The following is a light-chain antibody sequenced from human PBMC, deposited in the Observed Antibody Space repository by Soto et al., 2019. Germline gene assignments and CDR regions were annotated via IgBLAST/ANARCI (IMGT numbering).Light chain of an antibody. Sequence: QSALTQPASVSGSPGQSFTISCTGTSSDVDTYNYVSWYQQYPGKAPKLMIHDVSNRPSGVSNRFSGSKSGNTASLTISGLQAEDEADYYCSSYTSSNTLGVFGGGTKLTVL. V-gene: IGLV2-14*01. CDR2: DVS. J-gene: IGLJ2*01. CDR3: SSYTSSNTLGV. CDR1: SSDVDTYNY.